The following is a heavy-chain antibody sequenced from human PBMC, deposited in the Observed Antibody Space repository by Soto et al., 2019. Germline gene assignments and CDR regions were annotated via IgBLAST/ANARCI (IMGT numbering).Heavy chain of an antibody. CDR3: ARDPVGVTHFGN. CDR2: IYDSGST. Sequence: SETLCHTWTFSNGSVINHYWSRVRQPPGKGLEWIGYIYDSGSTNYNPSLKSRVTISVDKSKNQFSLKLSSVTAADTAVYYCARDPVGVTHFGNWGQGVLGTVSS. D-gene: IGHD1-26*01. V-gene: IGHV4-59*02. CDR1: NGSVINHY. J-gene: IGHJ4*02.